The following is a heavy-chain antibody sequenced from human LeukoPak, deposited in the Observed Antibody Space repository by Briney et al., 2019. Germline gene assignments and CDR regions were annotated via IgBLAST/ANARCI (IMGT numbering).Heavy chain of an antibody. V-gene: IGHV3-21*01. CDR2: ISSSSSYI. CDR3: ARAQRIMITFGGVIVFDY. CDR1: GFTFSNYS. D-gene: IGHD3-16*02. Sequence: GGSLRLSCAASGFTFSNYSMNWVRQAPGKGLEWVSSISSSSSYIYYADSVKGRFTISRDNAKSSLYLQMNSLRAEDTAVYYCARAQRIMITFGGVIVFDYWGQGTLVTVSS. J-gene: IGHJ4*02.